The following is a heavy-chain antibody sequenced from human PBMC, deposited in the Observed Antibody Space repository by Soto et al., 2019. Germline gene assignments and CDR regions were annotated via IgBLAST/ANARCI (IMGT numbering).Heavy chain of an antibody. CDR2: ISAYNGNT. V-gene: IGHV1-18*01. Sequence: ASVKVSCKASGYTFTSYGISWVRQAPGQGLEWMGWISAYNGNTNYAQKLQGRVTMTTDTSTSTAYMELRSLRSDDTAVYYCARDRLVGIAGVPGNWGQGTLVTVSS. D-gene: IGHD6-13*01. CDR1: GYTFTSYG. CDR3: ARDRLVGIAGVPGN. J-gene: IGHJ4*02.